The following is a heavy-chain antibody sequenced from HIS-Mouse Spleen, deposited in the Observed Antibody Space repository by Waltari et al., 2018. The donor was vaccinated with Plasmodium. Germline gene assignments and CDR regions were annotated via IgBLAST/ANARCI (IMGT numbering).Heavy chain of an antibody. J-gene: IGHJ2*01. CDR2: IKQDGSEK. D-gene: IGHD6-13*01. V-gene: IGHV3-7*01. CDR1: GFTVRSYW. CDR3: ASSWYWYFDL. Sequence: EVQLVESVGGLVQPGGSLRLSWEASGFTVRSYWMSWVRQAPGKGLEWVANIKQDGSEKYYVDSVKGRFTISRDNAKNSLYLQMNSLRAEDTAGYYCASSWYWYFDLWGRGTLVTVSS.